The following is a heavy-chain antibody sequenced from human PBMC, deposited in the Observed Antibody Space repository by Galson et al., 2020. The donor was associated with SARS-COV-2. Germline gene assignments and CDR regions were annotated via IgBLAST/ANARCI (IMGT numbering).Heavy chain of an antibody. V-gene: IGHV3-21*01. J-gene: IGHJ4*02. CDR1: GFTFSSYS. Sequence: GESLKISCAASGFTFSSYSMNWVRQAPGKGLEWVSPISSSSSYIYYADSVKGRFTISRDNAKNSLYLQMNSLRAEDTAVYYCALWDVVVPAVAVASPPPFDYWGQRSLVTVAA. CDR2: ISSSSSYI. CDR3: ALWDVVVPAVAVASPPPFDY. D-gene: IGHD2-2*01.